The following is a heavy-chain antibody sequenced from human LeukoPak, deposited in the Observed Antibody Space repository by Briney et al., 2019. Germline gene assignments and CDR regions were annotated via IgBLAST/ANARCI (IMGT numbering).Heavy chain of an antibody. V-gene: IGHV4-38-2*02. Sequence: SETLSLTCTVSGYSISSGYYWGWIRQPPGKGLEWIGSIYHSGSTYYNPSLKSRVTISLDASKNQFSLKLSSVTAADTAVYYCARISSIAARLVDYWGQGTLVPASS. CDR1: GYSISSGYY. CDR3: ARISSIAARLVDY. J-gene: IGHJ4*02. D-gene: IGHD6-6*01. CDR2: IYHSGST.